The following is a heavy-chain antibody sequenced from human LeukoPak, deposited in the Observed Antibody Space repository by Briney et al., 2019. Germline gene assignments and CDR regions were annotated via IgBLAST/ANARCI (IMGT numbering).Heavy chain of an antibody. J-gene: IGHJ6*02. CDR3: ARDRGYDGSGWYLTYYYYYGMDV. Sequence: ASVKVSCKASGYTFTSYGISWVRRAPGQGLEWMGWISAYNGNTNYAQKLQGRVTMTTDTSTSTAYMELRSLRSDDTAVYYCARDRGYDGSGWYLTYYYYYGMDVWGQGTTVTVSS. V-gene: IGHV1-18*01. D-gene: IGHD6-19*01. CDR2: ISAYNGNT. CDR1: GYTFTSYG.